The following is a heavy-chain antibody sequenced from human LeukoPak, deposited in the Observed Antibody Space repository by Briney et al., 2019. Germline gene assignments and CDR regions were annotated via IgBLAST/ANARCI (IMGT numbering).Heavy chain of an antibody. Sequence: SETLSLTCTVSGGSISSYYWSWIRQPPGKGLEWIGYIYYSGSTNYNPSLKSRVTISVDTSKNQFSLKLSSVTAADTAVCYCAREASGSYFDYWGQGTLVTVSS. CDR2: IYYSGST. CDR3: AREASGSYFDY. CDR1: GGSISSYY. D-gene: IGHD1-26*01. V-gene: IGHV4-59*01. J-gene: IGHJ4*02.